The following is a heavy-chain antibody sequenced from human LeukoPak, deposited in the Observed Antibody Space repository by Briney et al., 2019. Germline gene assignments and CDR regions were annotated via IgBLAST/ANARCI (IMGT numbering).Heavy chain of an antibody. CDR1: GGSVSSGSYY. V-gene: IGHV4-39*07. Sequence: SETLSLTCTVSGGSVSSGSYYWGWIRQPPGKGLEWIGNIYYSVSTYYNPSLKSRLSISVDTSKNQFSLKLSSVTAADTAVYYCARVAPYSGVDYWGQGTLVTVSS. D-gene: IGHD1-26*01. J-gene: IGHJ4*02. CDR2: IYYSVST. CDR3: ARVAPYSGVDY.